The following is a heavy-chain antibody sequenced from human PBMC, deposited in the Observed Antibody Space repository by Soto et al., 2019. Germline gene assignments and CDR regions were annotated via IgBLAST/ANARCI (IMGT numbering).Heavy chain of an antibody. CDR2: IIPIFGTA. D-gene: IGHD3-22*01. CDR1: GGTFSSYA. Sequence: QVQLVQSGAEVKKPGSSVKVSCKASGGTFSSYAISWVRQAPGQGLEWMGGIIPIFGTANYAQKFQGRVTITADESTSTADMRLSRLRSEDTAVYYCASPKSSYDSSGYPRYWGQGTLVTVSS. J-gene: IGHJ4*02. CDR3: ASPKSSYDSSGYPRY. V-gene: IGHV1-69*12.